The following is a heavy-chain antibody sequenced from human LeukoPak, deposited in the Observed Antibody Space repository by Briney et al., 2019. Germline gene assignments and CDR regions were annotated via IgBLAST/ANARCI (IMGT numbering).Heavy chain of an antibody. CDR1: GFTFSSSTFGSYT. D-gene: IGHD3-22*01. J-gene: IGHJ4*02. Sequence: PGESLRLSCATSGFTFSSSTFGSYTMNWVRQAPGKGLEWVSSISSTGTYIYYADSVKGRFTISRDNAKKSLYLQMSSLRAEDTAIYYCARGRSDSLAGPFDYWGQGALVTVSS. CDR3: ARGRSDSLAGPFDY. CDR2: ISSTGTYI. V-gene: IGHV3-21*04.